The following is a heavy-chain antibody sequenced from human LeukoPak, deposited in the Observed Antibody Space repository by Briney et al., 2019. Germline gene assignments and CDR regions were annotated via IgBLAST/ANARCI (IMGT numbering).Heavy chain of an antibody. CDR3: ARLGYCSGGSCYMYYYYYMDV. Sequence: GGSLRLSCAASGFTFSSYAMSWVRQAPGKGLEWVSVISGSGGSTYYADSVKGRFTISRDNSKNTLYLQMNSLRAEDTAVYYCARLGYCSGGSCYMYYYYYMDVWGKGTTVTISS. CDR2: ISGSGGST. J-gene: IGHJ6*03. CDR1: GFTFSSYA. D-gene: IGHD2-15*01. V-gene: IGHV3-23*01.